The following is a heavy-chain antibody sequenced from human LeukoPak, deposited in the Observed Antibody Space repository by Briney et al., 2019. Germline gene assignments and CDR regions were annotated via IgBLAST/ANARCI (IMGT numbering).Heavy chain of an antibody. CDR1: GFTFSSYA. CDR2: ISYDGSNR. CDR3: ARSGTFDY. V-gene: IGHV3-30-3*01. Sequence: GRSLRLSCAASGFTFSSYAMHWVRQAPGKGLEWVAVISYDGSNRYYAGSVKGRFTISRDNSKNTLYLQMNSLRAEDTAVYYCARSGTFDYWGQGTLVTVSS. J-gene: IGHJ4*02. D-gene: IGHD1-1*01.